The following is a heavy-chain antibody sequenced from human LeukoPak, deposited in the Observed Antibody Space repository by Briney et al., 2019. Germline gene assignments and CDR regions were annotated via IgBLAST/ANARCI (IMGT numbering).Heavy chain of an antibody. CDR1: GFTFSSFA. CDR2: IKSKADGETP. J-gene: IGHJ4*02. Sequence: PGGSLRLSCAASGFTFSSFAMSWVRQAPGKGLEWVGRIKSKADGETPDYAAPVKGRFTISRDDSKNTLYLQMNSLKTEDTAVYCCTTEKKLGYCSVTSCYRDYWGQGTLVTVSS. D-gene: IGHD2-2*02. V-gene: IGHV3-15*01. CDR3: TTEKKLGYCSVTSCYRDY.